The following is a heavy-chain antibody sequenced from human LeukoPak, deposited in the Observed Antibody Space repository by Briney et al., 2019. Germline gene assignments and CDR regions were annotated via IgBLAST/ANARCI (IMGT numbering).Heavy chain of an antibody. D-gene: IGHD1-26*01. CDR2: ISSSSSII. Sequence: GGSLRLSCAASGFTFRTYSMNWVRQAPGKGLEWVSYISSSSSIIYYADSVKGRFTISRDNAKNSLYLQMNSLRAEDTAVYYCASGLSWELPPEGYWGQGTLVTVSS. V-gene: IGHV3-48*01. CDR1: GFTFRTYS. CDR3: ASGLSWELPPEGY. J-gene: IGHJ4*02.